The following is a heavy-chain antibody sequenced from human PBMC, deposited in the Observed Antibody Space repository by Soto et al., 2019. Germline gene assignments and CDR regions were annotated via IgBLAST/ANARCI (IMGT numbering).Heavy chain of an antibody. V-gene: IGHV1-58*01. J-gene: IGHJ4*02. CDR1: GFTFTTSA. CDR3: AADTLQKAV. D-gene: IGHD3-10*01. Sequence: QMQLVQSGPEVKKPGTSVKVSCKTSGFTFTTSAVQWVRQARGQRLEWIGWIVVGNGKTTYTQKFQDRVAITRDTSTSSSYLEITGLTSAATAAYYCAADTLQKAVWGQGTLVTVSS. CDR2: IVVGNGKT.